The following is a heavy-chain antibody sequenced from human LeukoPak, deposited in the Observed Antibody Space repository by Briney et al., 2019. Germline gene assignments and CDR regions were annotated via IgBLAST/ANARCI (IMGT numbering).Heavy chain of an antibody. J-gene: IGHJ5*02. CDR1: GVSVSSNF. D-gene: IGHD6-13*01. CDR3: TRDPPAVAINTYA. Sequence: PGESLRLSCAASGVSVSSNFMIWVRQAPGKGLEWVSLIYSGGETSYADSVRGRFSISRDNSKNTLYLQMNSLRVEGTAVYYCTRDPPAVAINTYAWGQGTLVTVSS. CDR2: IYSGGET. V-gene: IGHV3-66*01.